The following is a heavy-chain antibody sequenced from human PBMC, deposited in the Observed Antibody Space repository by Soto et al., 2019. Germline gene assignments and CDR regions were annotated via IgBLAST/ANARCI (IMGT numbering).Heavy chain of an antibody. D-gene: IGHD3-9*01. CDR1: GFTFSNYA. J-gene: IGHJ4*02. CDR2: ISDNGGST. Sequence: EVQLVESGGGLVQPGGSLRLSCAASGFTFSNYAMHWVRQAPGKGLEYVSAISDNGGSTYHANFVKGRFTISRDNSKNTLYLQMGSLRTDDMAVYYCARGGLGTERYFGYWGQGTLVTVSS. V-gene: IGHV3-64*01. CDR3: ARGGLGTERYFGY.